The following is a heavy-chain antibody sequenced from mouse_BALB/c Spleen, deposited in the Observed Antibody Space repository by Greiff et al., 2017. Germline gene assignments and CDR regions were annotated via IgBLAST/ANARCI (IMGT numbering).Heavy chain of an antibody. Sequence: VKLMESGPGLVAPSQSLSITCTVSGFSLTSYGVHWVRQPPGKGLEWLGVIWAGGSTNYNSALMSRLSISKDNSKSQVFLKMNSLQTDDTAMYYCARALYGNYWYFDYWGQGTTLTVSS. D-gene: IGHD2-1*01. V-gene: IGHV2-9*02. CDR2: IWAGGST. CDR1: GFSLTSYG. J-gene: IGHJ2*01. CDR3: ARALYGNYWYFDY.